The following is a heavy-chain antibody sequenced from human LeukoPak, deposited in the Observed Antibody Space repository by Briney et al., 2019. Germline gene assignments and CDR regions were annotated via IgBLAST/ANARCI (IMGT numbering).Heavy chain of an antibody. Sequence: SETLSLTCSVSGASISSHYWSWIRQPPGKGLEWIGYIHYSGSTNCNPSLKSRVTISLDTSKNQFSLKLTSVTAADTAVYYCSRAGTGFSIPGAYWGQGTLVTVSS. D-gene: IGHD1-14*01. CDR1: GASISSHY. J-gene: IGHJ4*02. CDR2: IHYSGST. V-gene: IGHV4-59*11. CDR3: SRAGTGFSIPGAY.